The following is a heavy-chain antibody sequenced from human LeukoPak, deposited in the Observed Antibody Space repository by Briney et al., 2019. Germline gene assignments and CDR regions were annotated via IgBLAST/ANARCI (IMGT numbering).Heavy chain of an antibody. CDR3: ASNKGQWLFSD. V-gene: IGHV4-61*08. D-gene: IGHD6-19*01. CDR1: GVSISSGGYY. J-gene: IGHJ4*02. CDR2: IYYSGST. Sequence: SETLSLTCTVSGVSISSGGYYWSWIRQPPGKGLEWIGNIYYSGSTNYNPSLKSRVTISVDTSKNQFSLRLSSVTAADTAVYYCASNKGQWLFSDWGQGTLVTVSS.